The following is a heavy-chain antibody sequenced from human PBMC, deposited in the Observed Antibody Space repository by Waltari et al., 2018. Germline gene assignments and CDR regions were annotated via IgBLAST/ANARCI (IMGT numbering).Heavy chain of an antibody. CDR1: GDSIRSHF. CDR3: ARLPRGSVIIGAFDI. V-gene: IGHV4-59*11. Sequence: LVKPSETLSLRCNVSGDSIRSHFWSWIRQAPGKGLEWIGHMYFSGTKDYNPSLKSRVAISIDTSKNHFSLNLRSVTAADTAIYYCARLPRGSVIIGAFDIWGQGTQVTVSS. J-gene: IGHJ3*02. D-gene: IGHD3-22*01. CDR2: MYFSGTK.